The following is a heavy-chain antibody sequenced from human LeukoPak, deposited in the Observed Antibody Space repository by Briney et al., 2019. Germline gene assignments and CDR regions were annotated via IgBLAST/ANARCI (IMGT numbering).Heavy chain of an antibody. Sequence: PGGSLRLSCAASGFTVSSYYMSWVRQAPGKGLEWVSVIYSGGSTYYADSVKVRFTIFRDNTENTLYLQMISLRAEDTAVFYCARDHGSSGYRRDYWGQGTLVSVSS. CDR1: GFTVSSYY. J-gene: IGHJ4*02. CDR2: IYSGGST. CDR3: ARDHGSSGYRRDY. V-gene: IGHV3-53*01. D-gene: IGHD3-22*01.